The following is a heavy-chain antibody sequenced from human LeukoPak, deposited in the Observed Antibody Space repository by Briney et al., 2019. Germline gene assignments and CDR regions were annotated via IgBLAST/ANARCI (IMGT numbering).Heavy chain of an antibody. CDR3: ARVGGYLSWFDP. CDR2: ISSGGSTI. D-gene: IGHD2-15*01. Sequence: GGSLRLSCAASGFALSDYYMSWIRQAPGRGLEWVSYISSGGSTIYYADSVKGRFTISRDNAKNSLYLQMNSLRAEDTAVYYCARVGGYLSWFDPWGQGTLVTVSS. V-gene: IGHV3-11*01. J-gene: IGHJ5*02. CDR1: GFALSDYY.